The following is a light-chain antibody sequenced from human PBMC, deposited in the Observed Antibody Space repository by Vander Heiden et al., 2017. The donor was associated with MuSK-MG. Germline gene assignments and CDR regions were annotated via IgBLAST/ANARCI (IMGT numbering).Light chain of an antibody. Sequence: EIVMTQPPVALSVSPGERATLSCRASQSVTYNLAWYQQKHGQAPRLVIYAASTRATGVPARFSGSGSGTEFSLTITSLQSEDFAVYYCQQYNNWPSTTFGQGTRLEI. CDR3: QQYNNWPSTT. CDR1: QSVTYN. J-gene: IGKJ5*01. CDR2: AAS. V-gene: IGKV3-15*01.